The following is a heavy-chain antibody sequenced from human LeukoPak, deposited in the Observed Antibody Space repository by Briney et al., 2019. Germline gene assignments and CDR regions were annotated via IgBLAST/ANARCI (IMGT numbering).Heavy chain of an antibody. CDR1: GFTFSSYG. CDR3: AELGITMIGGV. D-gene: IGHD3-10*02. CDR2: ISSSSTTI. Sequence: GGSLRLSCAASGFTFSSYGMMWVRQAPGKGLEWVSYISSSSTTIHYADSVKGRFTISRDNAKNSVYLQMNSLRAEDTAVYYCAELGITMIGGVWGKGTTVTISS. J-gene: IGHJ6*04. V-gene: IGHV3-48*01.